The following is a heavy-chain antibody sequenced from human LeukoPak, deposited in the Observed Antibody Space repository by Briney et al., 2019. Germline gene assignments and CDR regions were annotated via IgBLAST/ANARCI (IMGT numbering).Heavy chain of an antibody. Sequence: GGSLRLSCAASGFTFSNYWMSWVRQAPGKGLEWVANIKQDGSDKYYVDSVKGRFTISRDNAKNSLYLQMNSLRAEDTAVYYCAREGSSTSCYKDWGQGTLVTVSS. V-gene: IGHV3-7*01. J-gene: IGHJ4*02. CDR3: AREGSSTSCYKD. D-gene: IGHD2-2*02. CDR1: GFTFSNYW. CDR2: IKQDGSDK.